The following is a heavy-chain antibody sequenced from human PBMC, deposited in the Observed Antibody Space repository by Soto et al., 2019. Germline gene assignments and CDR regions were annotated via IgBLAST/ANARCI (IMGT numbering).Heavy chain of an antibody. D-gene: IGHD3-16*02. V-gene: IGHV4-34*01. CDR2: INHSGST. CDR1: GGSFSGYY. J-gene: IGHJ4*02. Sequence: SETLGLTYAVYGGSFSGYYWSWIRQPPGKGLEWIGEINHSGSTNYNPSLKSRVTISVDTSKNQFSLKLSSVTAADTAVYYCARDNGGYYDYVWGSYRPYYFDYWGQGTLVTVSS. CDR3: ARDNGGYYDYVWGSYRPYYFDY.